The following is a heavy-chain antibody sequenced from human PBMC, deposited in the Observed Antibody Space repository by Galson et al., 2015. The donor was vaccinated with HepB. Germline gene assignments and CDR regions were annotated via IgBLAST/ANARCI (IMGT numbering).Heavy chain of an antibody. Sequence: SLRLSCAASGFTFSSYGMHWVRQAPGKGLEWVAVIWYDGSNKYYADSVKGRFTISRDNSKNTLYLQMNSLRAEDTAVYYCASPYYGDSLWGAFDIWGQGTMVTVSS. J-gene: IGHJ3*02. CDR3: ASPYYGDSLWGAFDI. V-gene: IGHV3-33*08. D-gene: IGHD4-17*01. CDR2: IWYDGSNK. CDR1: GFTFSSYG.